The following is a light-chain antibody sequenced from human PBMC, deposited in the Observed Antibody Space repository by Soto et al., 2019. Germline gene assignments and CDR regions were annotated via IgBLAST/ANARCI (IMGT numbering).Light chain of an antibody. Sequence: EIVLTQSPGTLSLSPGERATLSFRASQSVSSSYLAWYQQKPGQAPRLLIYDASSRATGIPDRISGSGSGTDFTLTISRLEPEDFAVYYCQQYGSAPFTFGPGTKVDIK. V-gene: IGKV3-20*01. J-gene: IGKJ3*01. CDR3: QQYGSAPFT. CDR2: DAS. CDR1: QSVSSSY.